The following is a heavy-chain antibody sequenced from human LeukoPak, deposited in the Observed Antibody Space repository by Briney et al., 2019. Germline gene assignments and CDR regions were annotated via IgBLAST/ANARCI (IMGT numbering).Heavy chain of an antibody. CDR3: ARESKIYDGDGYHLDS. Sequence: SETLSLTCTVSGYSISSGYYWGWIQQPPGKGLEWIGSIYHSGSTDYNPSLRSRLTISVDTSKNQFSLKLRSVTAADTAVYYCARESKIYDGDGYHLDSWGQGTLVSVSS. D-gene: IGHD3-22*01. CDR1: GYSISSGYY. V-gene: IGHV4-38-2*02. CDR2: IYHSGST. J-gene: IGHJ4*02.